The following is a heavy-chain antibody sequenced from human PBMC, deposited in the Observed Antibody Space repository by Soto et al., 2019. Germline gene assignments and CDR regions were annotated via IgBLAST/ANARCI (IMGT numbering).Heavy chain of an antibody. CDR3: AKDFKGLYGEVAATPFFDY. CDR2: ISYDGSNK. D-gene: IGHD2-15*01. CDR1: GFTFSSYG. J-gene: IGHJ4*02. V-gene: IGHV3-30*18. Sequence: GGSLRLSCAASGFTFSSYGMHWVRQAPGKGLEWVAVISYDGSNKYYADSVKGRFTISRDNSKNTLYLQMNSLRAEDTAVYYCAKDFKGLYGEVAATPFFDYWGQGTLVTVSS.